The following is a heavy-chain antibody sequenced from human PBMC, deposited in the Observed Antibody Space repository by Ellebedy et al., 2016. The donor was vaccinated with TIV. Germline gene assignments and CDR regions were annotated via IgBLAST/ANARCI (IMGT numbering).Heavy chain of an antibody. D-gene: IGHD5-18*01. V-gene: IGHV3-21*01. J-gene: IGHJ4*02. Sequence: GGSLRLXXAASGFAFSSYSMNWVRQAPGKGLEWVSSISSSSNYIYYADSVKGRFTISRDNAKNSLYLQMNTLRAEDTAVYYCARDTAPVDYWGQGTLVTVSS. CDR2: ISSSSNYI. CDR1: GFAFSSYS. CDR3: ARDTAPVDY.